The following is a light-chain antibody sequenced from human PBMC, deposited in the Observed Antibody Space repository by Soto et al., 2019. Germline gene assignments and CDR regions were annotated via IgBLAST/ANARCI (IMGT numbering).Light chain of an antibody. J-gene: IGKJ1*01. V-gene: IGKV1-5*01. CDR3: HQYNAYPWT. CDR2: DAS. Sequence: DIQMTQSPSTLSASVGDRVTITCRASQSISSWLAWYQQKPGKAPKLLMYDASSLDSGGPARFSGSGSGTEFTLTISSLQPEDCSTYYCHQYNAYPWTVGQGTKVEIK. CDR1: QSISSW.